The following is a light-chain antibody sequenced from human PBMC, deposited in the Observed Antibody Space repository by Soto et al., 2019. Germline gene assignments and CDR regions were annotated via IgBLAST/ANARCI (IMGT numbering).Light chain of an antibody. V-gene: IGKV1-39*01. Sequence: DIQMTQSPSSLSASVGDTVTITCRTSQTISDYLSWYQQKPGKAPQILVYAESSLQSGVPSRFSGSGSGTDFTLTISSLQPEDSATYYCQQSYTKPRTXGQGTKGDIK. J-gene: IGKJ1*01. CDR2: AES. CDR1: QTISDY. CDR3: QQSYTKPRT.